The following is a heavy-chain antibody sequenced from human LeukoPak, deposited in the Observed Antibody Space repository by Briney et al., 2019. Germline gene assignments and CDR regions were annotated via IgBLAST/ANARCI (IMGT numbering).Heavy chain of an antibody. CDR1: GGSISSYY. D-gene: IGHD1-26*01. J-gene: IGHJ4*02. V-gene: IGHV4-4*07. CDR3: ARVGPRWELTPFDY. Sequence: SETLSLTCTVSGGSISSYYWSWIRQPAGKGLEWIGRIYTSGSTNYNPSLESRVTMSLDTSNNQFSLKLSSVTAADTAMYYCARVGPRWELTPFDYWGQGTLVTVSS. CDR2: IYTSGST.